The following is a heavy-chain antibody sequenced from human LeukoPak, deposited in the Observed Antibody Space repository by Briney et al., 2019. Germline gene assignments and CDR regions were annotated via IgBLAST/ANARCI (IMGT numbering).Heavy chain of an antibody. CDR3: AAAYYYDSSGAFDI. D-gene: IGHD3-22*01. CDR2: IVVGSGNT. V-gene: IGHV1-58*02. Sequence: SVKVSCKASGFTLTSSAMQWVRQARGQRLEWIGWIVVGSGNTNYAQKFQERVTITRDMSTSTAYMELSSLRSEDTAVYYCAAAYYYDSSGAFDIWGQGTMVTVSS. CDR1: GFTLTSSA. J-gene: IGHJ3*02.